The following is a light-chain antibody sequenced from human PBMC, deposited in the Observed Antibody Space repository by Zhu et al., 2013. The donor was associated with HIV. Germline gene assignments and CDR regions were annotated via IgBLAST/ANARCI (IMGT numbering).Light chain of an antibody. CDR2: DAS. V-gene: IGKV3-15*01. Sequence: EKVMTQSPATLSVSPGERATLSCRASQNVNTNLAWYQQRPGQAPRLLIYDASTRATGIPARFSGSGSGTEFSLTISSLQSEDFAVYYCQQYNNWPXTFGQGTKVEIK. J-gene: IGKJ1*01. CDR1: QNVNTN. CDR3: QQYNNWPXT.